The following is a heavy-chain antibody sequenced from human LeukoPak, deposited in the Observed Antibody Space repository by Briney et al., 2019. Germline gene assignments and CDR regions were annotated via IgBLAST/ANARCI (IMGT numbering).Heavy chain of an antibody. V-gene: IGHV3-48*01. CDR1: GFTFSSYS. Sequence: GGSLRLSCAASGFTFSSYSMNWVRQAPGKGLEWVSYISSSSSTIYYADSVKGRFTISRDNAKNSLYLQMNSLRAEDTAVYYCARGDGSGNYYYYYYMDVWGKGTTVTVSS. CDR2: ISSSSSTI. J-gene: IGHJ6*03. D-gene: IGHD3-22*01. CDR3: ARGDGSGNYYYYYYMDV.